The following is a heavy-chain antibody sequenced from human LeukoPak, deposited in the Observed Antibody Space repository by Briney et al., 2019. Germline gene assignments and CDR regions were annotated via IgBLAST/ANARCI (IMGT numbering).Heavy chain of an antibody. V-gene: IGHV4-39*07. Sequence: SETLSLTCSVSGDSISTNLYFWAWIRQPPGKGLEWIGGIHYTGHTNYNPSLKSRVTISVDTSKNQFSLKLSSVTAADTAVYYCAREAAASDYWGQGTLVTVSS. CDR3: AREAAASDY. D-gene: IGHD6-13*01. J-gene: IGHJ4*02. CDR2: IHYTGHT. CDR1: GDSISTNLYF.